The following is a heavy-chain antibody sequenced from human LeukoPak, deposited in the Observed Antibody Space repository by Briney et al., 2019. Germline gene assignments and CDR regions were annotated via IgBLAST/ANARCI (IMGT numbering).Heavy chain of an antibody. Sequence: GASVKVSCKVSGYTLTELSMHWVRQAPGKGLEWMGGFDPEDGETIYAQKFQGRVTMTEGTSTDTAYMELSSLRSEDTAVYYCATAWYGSGSYFNWFDPWGQGTLVTVSS. J-gene: IGHJ5*02. V-gene: IGHV1-24*01. CDR2: FDPEDGET. D-gene: IGHD3-10*01. CDR3: ATAWYGSGSYFNWFDP. CDR1: GYTLTELS.